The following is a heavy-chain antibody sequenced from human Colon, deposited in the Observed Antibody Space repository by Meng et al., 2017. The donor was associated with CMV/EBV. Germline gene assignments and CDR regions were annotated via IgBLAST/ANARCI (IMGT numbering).Heavy chain of an antibody. Sequence: QVQLVQSGAEVKKPGYSVKVSCKGSGGTFRSSAISWVRQAPGQGLEWMGGIIPIFGTANYAQKFQGRVTITADESTSTAYMELSSLRSEDTAVYYCARDIDSAEGYWGQGTLVTVSS. V-gene: IGHV1-69*12. D-gene: IGHD1-26*01. CDR2: IIPIFGTA. CDR3: ARDIDSAEGY. J-gene: IGHJ4*02. CDR1: GGTFRSSA.